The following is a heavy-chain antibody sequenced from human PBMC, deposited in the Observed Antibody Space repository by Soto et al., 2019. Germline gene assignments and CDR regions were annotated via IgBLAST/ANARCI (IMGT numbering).Heavy chain of an antibody. CDR3: ARHIPYCSGGSRYDMVFDY. D-gene: IGHD2-15*01. V-gene: IGHV4-59*08. Sequence: PSETLSLTCTVSGGSISSYYWSWIRQPPEKGLERIGYIYYSGSTNYNPSLKSRVTISVDTSKNQFSLKLSSVTAADTAVYYCARHIPYCSGGSRYDMVFDYWGQGTLVTVSS. CDR1: GGSISSYY. J-gene: IGHJ4*02. CDR2: IYYSGST.